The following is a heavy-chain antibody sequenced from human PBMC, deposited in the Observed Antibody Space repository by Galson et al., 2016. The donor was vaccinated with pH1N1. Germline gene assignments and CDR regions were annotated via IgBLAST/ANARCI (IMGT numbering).Heavy chain of an antibody. CDR2: ISGSGAYT. D-gene: IGHD6-19*01. Sequence: SLRLSCAASGFTFGNHGMTWVRQAPGKGLDWVSTISGSGAYTYYTGSVRGRFTLSRDNSKNTLYLQMNSLRAEDTAAYYCARDYRGSSGRKYYYYMDVWGKGTTVTVSS. CDR3: ARDYRGSSGRKYYYYMDV. CDR1: GFTFGNHG. V-gene: IGHV3-23*01. J-gene: IGHJ6*03.